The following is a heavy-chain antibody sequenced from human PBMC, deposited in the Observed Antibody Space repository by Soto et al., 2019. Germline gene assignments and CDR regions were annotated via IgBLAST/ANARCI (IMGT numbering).Heavy chain of an antibody. CDR1: GFTFSNYW. CDR3: TRDKKRDYYFDF. V-gene: IGHV3-74*01. D-gene: IGHD6-25*01. J-gene: IGHJ4*02. CDR2: INSDGSAT. Sequence: GGSLRLSCAASGFTFSNYWMHWVRQVPGKGLVWVSRINSDGSATTYADSVKGRFTISRDNAKNTLYLRMNSLRAEDTAVYFCTRDKKRDYYFDFWGLGALVTVSS.